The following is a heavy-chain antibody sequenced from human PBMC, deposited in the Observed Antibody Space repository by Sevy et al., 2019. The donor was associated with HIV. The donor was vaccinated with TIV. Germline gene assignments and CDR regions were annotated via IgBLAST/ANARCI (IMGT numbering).Heavy chain of an antibody. CDR1: GPSVSDNY. J-gene: IGHJ6*02. CDR2: IYSDGRK. Sequence: GGSLRLSCAASGPSVSDNYVNWVRQAPGKGLELVSVIYSDGRKYYADSVKGRFTISRDNSKNTRYLHMNNLRPEDTAVYYCARVWYYDASGYYYYYYGMDVWGQGTTVTVSS. V-gene: IGHV3-66*01. CDR3: ARVWYYDASGYYYYYYGMDV. D-gene: IGHD3-22*01.